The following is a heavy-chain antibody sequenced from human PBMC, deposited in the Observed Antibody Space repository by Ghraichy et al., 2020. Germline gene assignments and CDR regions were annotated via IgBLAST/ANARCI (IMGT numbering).Heavy chain of an antibody. CDR1: GFSLSTSGMS. CDR3: ARIRYDILTGYYKGYGMDV. V-gene: IGHV2-70*11. J-gene: IGHJ6*02. CDR2: IDWDGDK. Sequence: SAPTLVKPTQTLTLTCTFSGFSLSTSGMSVSWIRQPPGKALEWLARIDWDGDKYYSTSLKTRLTISKDTSKNLVVLTMTNMDPADTATYYCARIRYDILTGYYKGYGMDVWGQGTTVTVSS. D-gene: IGHD3-9*01.